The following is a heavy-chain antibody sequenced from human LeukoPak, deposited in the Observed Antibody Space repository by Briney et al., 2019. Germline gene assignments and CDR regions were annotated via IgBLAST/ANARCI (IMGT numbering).Heavy chain of an antibody. CDR1: GYTFTSYG. Sequence: ASVKVSCKASGYTFTSYGISWVRQAPGQGLEWMGWISVYNGNTNYAQKLQGRVTMTTDTSTSTAYMELRSLRSDDTAVYYCARGGLLRYSSSWTPFDYWGQGTLVTVSS. CDR3: ARGGLLRYSSSWTPFDY. V-gene: IGHV1-18*01. D-gene: IGHD6-13*01. J-gene: IGHJ4*02. CDR2: ISVYNGNT.